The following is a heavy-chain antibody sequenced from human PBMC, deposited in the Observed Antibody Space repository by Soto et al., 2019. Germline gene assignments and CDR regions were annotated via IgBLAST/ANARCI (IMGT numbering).Heavy chain of an antibody. CDR2: IRSKAYGGTT. CDR1: GFTFGDYA. J-gene: IGHJ6*03. D-gene: IGHD3-10*01. V-gene: IGHV3-49*03. CDR3: TSYYGSGSYHSGEDYYYMDV. Sequence: PGGSLRLSCTSSGFTFGDYAMSLFRQAPGKGLEWVGFIRSKAYGGTTEYAASVKGRFTISRDDSKSIAYLQMNSLKTEDTAMYYCTSYYGSGSYHSGEDYYYMDVWGKGTTVTVSS.